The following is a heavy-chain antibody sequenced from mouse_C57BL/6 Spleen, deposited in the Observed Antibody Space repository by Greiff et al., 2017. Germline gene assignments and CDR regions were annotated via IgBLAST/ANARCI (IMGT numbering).Heavy chain of an antibody. CDR1: GYTFTSYW. Sequence: QVQLQQPGAELVMPGASVKLSCKASGYTFTSYWMHWVKQRPGQGLEWIGEIDPSDSYTNYNQKFKGNSTLTVDKSSSTAYMQLSSLTSEDSAVYYCARTPYYGSYYFDYWGQGTTLTVSS. J-gene: IGHJ2*01. V-gene: IGHV1-69*01. CDR2: IDPSDSYT. CDR3: ARTPYYGSYYFDY. D-gene: IGHD1-1*01.